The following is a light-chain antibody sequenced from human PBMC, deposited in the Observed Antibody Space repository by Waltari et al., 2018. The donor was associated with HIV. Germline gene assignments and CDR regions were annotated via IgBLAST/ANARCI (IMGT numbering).Light chain of an antibody. CDR3: CSCPRSGIRYV. CDR2: EVT. Sequence: QSALTQPASVSGSPGQSITISCTGTSSNVGSDDLVSWYQQHPGEAPKLIIYEVTKRPPGFSKRFSGSKSGNTASLTISGLQAEDEADYYCCSCPRSGIRYVFGTGTKVTVL. CDR1: SSNVGSDDL. J-gene: IGLJ1*01. V-gene: IGLV2-23*02.